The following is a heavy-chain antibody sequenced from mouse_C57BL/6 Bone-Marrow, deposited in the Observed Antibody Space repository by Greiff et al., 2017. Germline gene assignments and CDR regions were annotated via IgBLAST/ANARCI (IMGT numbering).Heavy chain of an antibody. V-gene: IGHV1-85*01. D-gene: IGHD1-1*01. CDR2: IYHRDGST. CDR1: GYTFTSYD. CDR3: ARDYGSSYWYFDV. Sequence: VMLQQSGPELVKPGASVKLSCKASGYTFTSYDINWVKQRPGQGLEWIGWIYHRDGSTKYNEKFKGKATLTVDTSSSTAYMELHSLTSEDSAVYFCARDYGSSYWYFDVWGTGTTVTVSS. J-gene: IGHJ1*03.